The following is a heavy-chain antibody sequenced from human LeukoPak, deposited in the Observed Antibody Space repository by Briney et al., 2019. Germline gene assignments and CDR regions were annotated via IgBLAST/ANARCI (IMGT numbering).Heavy chain of an antibody. Sequence: SETLSLTCAVYGGSFSGYYWSWIRQPPGKGLEWIGYIYYSGSTNYNPSLKSRVTISVDTSKNQFSLKLSSVTAADTAVYYCARLGIGESIDYWGQGTLVTVSS. D-gene: IGHD3-10*01. CDR1: GGSFSGYY. CDR2: IYYSGST. J-gene: IGHJ4*02. CDR3: ARLGIGESIDY. V-gene: IGHV4-59*08.